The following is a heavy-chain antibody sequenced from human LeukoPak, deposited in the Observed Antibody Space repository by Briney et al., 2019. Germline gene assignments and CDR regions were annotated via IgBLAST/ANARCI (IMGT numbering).Heavy chain of an antibody. J-gene: IGHJ5*02. CDR2: ISYDGSNK. D-gene: IGHD2-2*01. CDR3: AKDMGCSSTSCYVGGDNWFDP. V-gene: IGHV3-30*18. CDR1: GFTFSSYG. Sequence: GRSLRLSCAASGFTFSSYGMHWVRQAPGKGLEWVAVISYDGSNKYYADSVKGRFTISRDNSKNTLYLQMNSLRAEDTAVYYCAKDMGCSSTSCYVGGDNWFDPWGQGTLVTVSS.